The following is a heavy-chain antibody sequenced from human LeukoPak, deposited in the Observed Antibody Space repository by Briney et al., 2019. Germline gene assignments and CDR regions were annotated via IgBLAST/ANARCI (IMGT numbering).Heavy chain of an antibody. V-gene: IGHV3-23*01. CDR2: ISGSGGTT. CDR3: AKDRPLNWGYYFDS. J-gene: IGHJ4*02. D-gene: IGHD7-27*01. Sequence: PGGSLRLSCAASGFTFTSYAMSWVRQAPGKGLEWVSSISGSGGTTYYADSVKGRFTISRDTSKSTLYLQMNSLRADDTAVYYCAKDRPLNWGYYFDSWGQGTLVTVS. CDR1: GFTFTSYA.